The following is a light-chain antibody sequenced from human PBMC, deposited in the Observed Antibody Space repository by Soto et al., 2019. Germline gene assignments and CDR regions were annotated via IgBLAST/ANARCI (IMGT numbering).Light chain of an antibody. Sequence: DIQMTQSPSTLSASVGDRVTITCRASQSISSWLAWYQQKPGKAPRLLIYKASTLETGVPSRFSSSGSGTEFTLNISSPQHDDFATYYCQEYNGYSSYTVGQGTRLEI. CDR3: QEYNGYSSYT. V-gene: IGKV1-5*03. CDR1: QSISSW. CDR2: KAS. J-gene: IGKJ2*01.